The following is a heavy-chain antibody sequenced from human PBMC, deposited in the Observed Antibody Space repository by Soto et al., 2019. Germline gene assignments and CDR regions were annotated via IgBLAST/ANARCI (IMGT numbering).Heavy chain of an antibody. V-gene: IGHV3-23*01. CDR3: AKDVGGPRLRITIFGPVDYYGMDV. D-gene: IGHD3-3*01. CDR2: ISGSGGST. Sequence: PGGSLRLSCAASGFTFSSYAMSWVRQAPGKGLEWVSAISGSGGSTYYADSVKGRFTISRDNSKNTLYLQMNSLRAEDTAVYYCAKDVGGPRLRITIFGPVDYYGMDVWGQGTTVTVSS. CDR1: GFTFSSYA. J-gene: IGHJ6*02.